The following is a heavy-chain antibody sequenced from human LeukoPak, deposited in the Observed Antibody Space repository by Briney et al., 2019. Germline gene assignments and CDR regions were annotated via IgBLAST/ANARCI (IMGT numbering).Heavy chain of an antibody. CDR2: INQDGSEE. CDR3: VRDGGVSDYHLLDY. V-gene: IGHV3-7*01. CDR1: GFTFSHYW. J-gene: IGHJ4*02. D-gene: IGHD4-17*01. Sequence: GGSLRLSCAASGFTFSHYWMTWVRQAPGKGLEWVAQINQDGSEEYYMDSVRARFTISRDNSKNSVFLQMNSLRAEDTAVYYCVRDGGVSDYHLLDYWRERTLLTVSS.